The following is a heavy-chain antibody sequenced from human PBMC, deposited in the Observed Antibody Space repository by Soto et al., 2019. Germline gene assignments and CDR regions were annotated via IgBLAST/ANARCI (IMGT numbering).Heavy chain of an antibody. D-gene: IGHD2-21*02. J-gene: IGHJ6*02. CDR3: AKDRIAYCGGDCYSPHYGMDV. V-gene: IGHV3-30*18. CDR1: GFTFSSYG. Sequence: QVQLVESGGGVVQPGRSLRLSCAASGFTFSSYGMHWVRQAPGKGLEWVAVISYDGSNKYYADSVKGRFTISRDNSKNTLYRKRNSWRGEDTAWYYCAKDRIAYCGGDCYSPHYGMDVWGQGTTVTVPS. CDR2: ISYDGSNK.